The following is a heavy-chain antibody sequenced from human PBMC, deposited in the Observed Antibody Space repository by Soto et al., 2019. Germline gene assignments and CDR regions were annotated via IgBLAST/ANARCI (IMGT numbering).Heavy chain of an antibody. Sequence: XATLSLTCAVYGGSFSGYYWSWIRQPPGKGLEWIGEINHSGSTNYNPSLKSRVTISVDTSKNQFSLKLSSVTAADTAVYYCARIRITIFGVVRPWFDPWGQGTLVTVSS. D-gene: IGHD3-3*01. V-gene: IGHV4-34*01. J-gene: IGHJ5*02. CDR2: INHSGST. CDR1: GGSFSGYY. CDR3: ARIRITIFGVVRPWFDP.